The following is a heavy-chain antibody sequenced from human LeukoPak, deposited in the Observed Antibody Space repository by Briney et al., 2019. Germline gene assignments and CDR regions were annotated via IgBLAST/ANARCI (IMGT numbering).Heavy chain of an antibody. CDR1: GGSISSYY. J-gene: IGHJ3*02. CDR2: IYYSGST. D-gene: IGHD3-3*01. V-gene: IGHV4-59*01. CDR3: ARSYDFWSGSKDAFDI. Sequence: SETLSLTCTVSGGSISSYYWSWIRQPPGKGLEWIGYIYYSGSTNYNPSLKSRVTISVDTSKNQFSLKLSSVTAADTAVYYCARSYDFWSGSKDAFDIWGQGTMVTVSS.